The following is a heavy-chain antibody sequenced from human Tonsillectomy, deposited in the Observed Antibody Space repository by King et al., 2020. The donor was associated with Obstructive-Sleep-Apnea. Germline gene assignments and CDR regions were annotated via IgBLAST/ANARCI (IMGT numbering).Heavy chain of an antibody. CDR3: ATPQSWDYHFDY. Sequence: QLQESGPGLVKPSETLSLTCTVSGGSISSASHYWGWIRQPPGQGLEWIGSIYYSGSTYYNPSLKSRVTISVDTSKNHFSLKLSSVTAADTAVYYCATPQSWDYHFDYWGQGTLVTVSS. J-gene: IGHJ4*02. V-gene: IGHV4-39*02. CDR1: GGSISSASHY. CDR2: IYYSGST. D-gene: IGHD1-7*01.